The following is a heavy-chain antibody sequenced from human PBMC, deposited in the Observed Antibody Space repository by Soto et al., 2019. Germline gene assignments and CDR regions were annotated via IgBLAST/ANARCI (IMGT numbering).Heavy chain of an antibody. D-gene: IGHD3-10*01. J-gene: IGHJ4*02. Sequence: QVQLQESGPGLVKPSQTLSLTCTVSGGSISSGGYYWSWIRQHPGKGLEWIGYIYYSGSTYYNPSLKRRVTISVDTSKNQFSLKLSSVTAADTAVYYCARSGDGSGSYPNDYWGQGTLVTVSS. V-gene: IGHV4-31*03. CDR1: GGSISSGGYY. CDR2: IYYSGST. CDR3: ARSGDGSGSYPNDY.